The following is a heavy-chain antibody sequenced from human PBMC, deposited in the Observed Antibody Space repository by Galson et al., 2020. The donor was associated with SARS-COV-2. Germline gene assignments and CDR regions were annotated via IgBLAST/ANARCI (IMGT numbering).Heavy chain of an antibody. CDR3: AKDMYYDILTGYFNYYYYYGMDV. CDR1: GFTFSSYA. V-gene: IGHV3-23*01. CDR2: ISGSGGST. D-gene: IGHD3-9*01. Sequence: GGSLRLSCAASGFTFSSYAMSWVRQAPGKGLEWVSAISGSGGSTYYADSVKGRFTISRDNSKNTLYLQMNSLRAEDTAVYYCAKDMYYDILTGYFNYYYYYGMDVWGQGTTVTVSS. J-gene: IGHJ6*02.